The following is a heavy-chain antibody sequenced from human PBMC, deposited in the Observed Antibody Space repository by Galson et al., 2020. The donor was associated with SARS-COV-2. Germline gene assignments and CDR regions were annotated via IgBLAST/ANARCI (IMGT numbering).Heavy chain of an antibody. J-gene: IGHJ6*02. V-gene: IGHV3-9*01. D-gene: IGHD6-19*01. CDR2: ISWNSGNL. Sequence: SLKISCAASGFKFDDYAMHWVRQAPGKGLEWVSGISWNSGNLEYADSVKGRFTISRDNAKNSLFLQMSSLRPEDKALYYCAKDKGEGPWLVQMRHYSYGMDVWGQGTTVTVSS. CDR3: AKDKGEGPWLVQMRHYSYGMDV. CDR1: GFKFDDYA.